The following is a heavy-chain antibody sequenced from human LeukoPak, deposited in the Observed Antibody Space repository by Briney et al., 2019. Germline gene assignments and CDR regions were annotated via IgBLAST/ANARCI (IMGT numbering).Heavy chain of an antibody. V-gene: IGHV3-21*01. CDR2: ICSSSSYI. CDR3: ARGYSSSWYDLYYFHF. J-gene: IGHJ4*02. CDR1: VLTFRCYR. Sequence: GGSLTVSCVASVLTFRCYRINWVRQAPGKGREWVSSICSSSSYIDYADSVKGLFTISRDNAQNSLYLQMNSLRAEDTAVDYCARGYSSSWYDLYYFHFWAQGPLVSVS. D-gene: IGHD6-13*01.